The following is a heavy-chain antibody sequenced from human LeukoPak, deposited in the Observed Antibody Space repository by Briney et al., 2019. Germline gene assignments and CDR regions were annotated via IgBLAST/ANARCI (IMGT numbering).Heavy chain of an antibody. V-gene: IGHV3-48*01. J-gene: IGHJ6*02. CDR2: ISSSSRTI. D-gene: IGHD4/OR15-4a*01. CDR3: ASPGVLTTLNYYYGMDV. CDR1: GFTFSSYD. Sequence: GGSLRLSCAASGFTFSSYDMNWVRQAPGKGLEWVSYISSSSRTIYYADSVKGRFTISRDNAKDSVYLQMSSLRAEDTAVYYCASPGVLTTLNYYYGMDVWGQGTTVTVSS.